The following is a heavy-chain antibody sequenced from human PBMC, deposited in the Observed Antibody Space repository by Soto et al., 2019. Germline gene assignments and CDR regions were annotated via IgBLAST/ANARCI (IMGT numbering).Heavy chain of an antibody. CDR3: ARVNLGYSSSWFLFDY. V-gene: IGHV3-33*01. Sequence: QMQLVESGGGVVQPGRSLRLSCAASGCTFSSYGMHWVRQAPGKGLEWVAVIWYDGSNKYYADSVKGRFTISRDNSKNTLYLQMNSLRAEDTAVYDCARVNLGYSSSWFLFDYWGQGTLVTVSS. J-gene: IGHJ4*02. CDR1: GCTFSSYG. D-gene: IGHD6-13*01. CDR2: IWYDGSNK.